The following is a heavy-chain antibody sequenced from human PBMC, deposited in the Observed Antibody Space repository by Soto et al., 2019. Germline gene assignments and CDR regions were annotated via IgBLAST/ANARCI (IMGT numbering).Heavy chain of an antibody. D-gene: IGHD5-12*01. CDR2: IIPIFGTA. CDR3: AWRDGYNLGGAND. CDR1: GGTFSSYA. J-gene: IGHJ4*02. V-gene: IGHV1-69*05. Sequence: QVQLMQSGAEVKKPGSSVKVSCKTSGGTFSSYAISWVRQAPGQGLEWMGGIIPIFGTANYAQKFQGRVTXTXDXXTSTAYMELSSLRSEDTAVYYCAWRDGYNLGGANDWGQGTLVTVSS.